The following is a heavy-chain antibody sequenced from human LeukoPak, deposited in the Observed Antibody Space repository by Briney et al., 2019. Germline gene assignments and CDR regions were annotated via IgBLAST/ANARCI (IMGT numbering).Heavy chain of an antibody. CDR3: ARDSNPAYYYYMDV. CDR2: ISAYNGNT. D-gene: IGHD2-15*01. Sequence: ASVKVSCKASGYTFTSYGISWVRQAPGQGLEWMGWISAYNGNTNYAQKLQGRVTMTTDTSTSTAYMELSSLRSEDTAVYYCARDSNPAYYYYMDVWGKGTTVTVSS. V-gene: IGHV1-18*01. CDR1: GYTFTSYG. J-gene: IGHJ6*03.